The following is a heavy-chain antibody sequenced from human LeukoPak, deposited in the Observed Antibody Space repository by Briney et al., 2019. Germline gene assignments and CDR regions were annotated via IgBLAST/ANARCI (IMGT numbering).Heavy chain of an antibody. Sequence: PSETLSLTCTVSGGSISSGSYYWSWIRQPAGKGLEWIGRIYTSGSTNYNPSLKSRVTISVDTSKNQFSLKLSSVTAADTAVYYCARTPRAAITMPNYYYYMDVWGKGTTVTVSS. CDR3: ARTPRAAITMPNYYYYMDV. D-gene: IGHD3-3*01. V-gene: IGHV4-61*02. CDR2: IYTSGST. J-gene: IGHJ6*03. CDR1: GGSISSGSYY.